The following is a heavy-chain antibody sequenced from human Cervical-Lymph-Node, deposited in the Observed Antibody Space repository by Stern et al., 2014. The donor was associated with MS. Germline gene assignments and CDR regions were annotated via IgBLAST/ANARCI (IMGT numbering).Heavy chain of an antibody. CDR1: GYTFTRYD. J-gene: IGHJ4*02. CDR2: VNPNNGNR. CDR3: ARGPTGPCRKVDY. Sequence: QVQLVQSGGEVKKPGASVTVSCKASGYTFTRYDLHWVRQATGQGLEWMGWVNPNNGNRDSAQKFQGRLTMTTNTSISTAYMELTSLTTAHTAGFHFARGPTGPCRKVDYWGQGTLVTGSS. D-gene: IGHD1-14*01. V-gene: IGHV1-8*01.